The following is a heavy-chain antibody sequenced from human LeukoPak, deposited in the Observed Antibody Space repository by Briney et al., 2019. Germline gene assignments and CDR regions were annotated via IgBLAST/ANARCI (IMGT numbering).Heavy chain of an antibody. CDR3: ARTTKRVGATGGFDY. V-gene: IGHV1-69*04. CDR2: IIPILGIA. D-gene: IGHD1-26*01. J-gene: IGHJ4*02. CDR1: GGTFSSYA. Sequence: SVKVSCKASGGTFSSYAISWVRQAPGQGLEWMGRIIPILGIANYAQKFQGGVTITADKSTSTAYMELSSLRSEDTAVYYCARTTKRVGATGGFDYWGQGTLVTVSS.